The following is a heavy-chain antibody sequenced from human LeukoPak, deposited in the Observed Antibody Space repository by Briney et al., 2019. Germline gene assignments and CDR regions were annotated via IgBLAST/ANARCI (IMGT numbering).Heavy chain of an antibody. D-gene: IGHD4-17*01. J-gene: IGHJ4*02. CDR2: ISYDGSNK. CDR3: AKVKTTVTTIIDY. CDR1: GFTFSSYA. Sequence: PGGSLRLSCAASGFTFSSYAMHWVRQAPGKGLEWVAVISYDGSNKYYADSVKGRFTISRDNSKNTLYLQMNSLRAEDTAVYYCAKVKTTVTTIIDYWGQGTLVTVSS. V-gene: IGHV3-30*18.